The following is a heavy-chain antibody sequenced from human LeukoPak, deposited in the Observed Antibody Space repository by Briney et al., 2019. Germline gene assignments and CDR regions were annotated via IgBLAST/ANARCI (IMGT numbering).Heavy chain of an antibody. CDR1: GGSFSGYY. Sequence: PSETLSLTCAVYGGSFSGYYWSWIRQPPGKGLEWIGEINHSGSTNYNPSLKSRVTISVDTSKNQFSLKLSSVTAADTAVYYCAKDWTASSGWYGYFDYWGQGTLVTVSS. CDR3: AKDWTASSGWYGYFDY. CDR2: INHSGST. V-gene: IGHV4-34*01. D-gene: IGHD6-19*01. J-gene: IGHJ4*02.